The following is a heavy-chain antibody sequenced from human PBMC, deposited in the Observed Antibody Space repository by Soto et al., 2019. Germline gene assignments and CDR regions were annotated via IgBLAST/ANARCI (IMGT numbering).Heavy chain of an antibody. D-gene: IGHD2-2*01. V-gene: IGHV1-69*13. Sequence: EASVKVSCKASGGTFSSYAISWVRQAPGQGLEWMGGIIPIFGTANYAQKFQGRVTITADESTSTAYMELSSLRSEDTAVYYCARYCISTSCLEFDYWGQGTLVTVSS. J-gene: IGHJ4*02. CDR3: ARYCISTSCLEFDY. CDR2: IIPIFGTA. CDR1: GGTFSSYA.